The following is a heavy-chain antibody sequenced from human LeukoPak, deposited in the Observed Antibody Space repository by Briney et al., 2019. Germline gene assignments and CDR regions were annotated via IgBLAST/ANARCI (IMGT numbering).Heavy chain of an antibody. V-gene: IGHV4-59*08. Sequence: SETLSLTCTVSGGSMRSYYWSWIRQPPGKGLEWIRYIYYSGSTIYNPSLKSRVIISLDTSKNQFSLKMNSVTAADTAVYYCARMGNPATVTADYWGQGTLVTVSS. CDR2: IYYSGST. J-gene: IGHJ4*02. D-gene: IGHD4-17*01. CDR3: ARMGNPATVTADY. CDR1: GGSMRSYY.